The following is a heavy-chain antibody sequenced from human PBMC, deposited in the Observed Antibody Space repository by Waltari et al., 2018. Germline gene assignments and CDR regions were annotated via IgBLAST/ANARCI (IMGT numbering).Heavy chain of an antibody. J-gene: IGHJ4*02. V-gene: IGHV3-74*01. CDR2: ISIDGTTR. D-gene: IGHD2-15*01. CDR3: ARRLKCGGSCPLDY. Sequence: EVQLVESGGGLVQPGGSLRLSCTVSGFTFRTYWMHWIRQGPGKGLVWVAVISIDGTTRNYADSVKGRFSISRDNGMNTVYLQMNSLRAEDTAVYYCARRLKCGGSCPLDYWGQGTQVTVSS. CDR1: GFTFRTYW.